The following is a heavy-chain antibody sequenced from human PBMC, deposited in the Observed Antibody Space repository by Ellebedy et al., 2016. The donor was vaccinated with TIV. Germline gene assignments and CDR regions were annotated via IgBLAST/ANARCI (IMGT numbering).Heavy chain of an antibody. CDR1: GYTFTSYG. D-gene: IGHD3-9*01. J-gene: IGHJ5*02. CDR2: ISAYNGNT. Sequence: ASVKVSCXASGYTFTSYGISWVRQAPGQGLEWMGWISAYNGNTNYAQKLQGRVTMTTDTSTSTAYMELRSLRSDDTAVYYCARGREGNYDILTGYYMNWFDPWGQGTLVTVSS. CDR3: ARGREGNYDILTGYYMNWFDP. V-gene: IGHV1-18*04.